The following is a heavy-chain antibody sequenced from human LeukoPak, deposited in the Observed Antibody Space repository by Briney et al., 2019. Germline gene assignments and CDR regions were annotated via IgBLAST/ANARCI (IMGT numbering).Heavy chain of an antibody. CDR1: GYTFTGYY. CDR3: ASALWFGELLAFDI. J-gene: IGHJ3*02. Sequence: GASVKVSCKASGYTFTGYYMHWVRQAPGQGLEWMGWINPNSGGTNYAQKFQGRVTMTRDTSISTAYMELSRLRSDDTAVYYCASALWFGELLAFDIWGQGTMVTVSS. D-gene: IGHD3-10*01. CDR2: INPNSGGT. V-gene: IGHV1-2*02.